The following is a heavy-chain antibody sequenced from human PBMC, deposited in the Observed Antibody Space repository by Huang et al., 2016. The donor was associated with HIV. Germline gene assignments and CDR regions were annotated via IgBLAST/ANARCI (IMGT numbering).Heavy chain of an antibody. CDR2: INPKGGGT. Sequence: QVQLVQSGAEVKNPGASVRVSCKASGYTFTDSNIHWVRQAPGQGLEWMGWINPKGGGTIYAQRFQGRITMTRDTTISTGHMDLRRIQSDDTAVYFCARDWSFGSSTSPADWGQGTLVTVSS. CDR3: ARDWSFGSSTSPAD. D-gene: IGHD6-6*01. CDR1: GYTFTDSN. V-gene: IGHV1-2*02. J-gene: IGHJ4*02.